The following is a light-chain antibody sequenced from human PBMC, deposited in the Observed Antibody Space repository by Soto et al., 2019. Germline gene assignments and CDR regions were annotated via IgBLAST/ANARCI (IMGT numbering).Light chain of an antibody. J-gene: IGKJ4*01. V-gene: IGKV3-15*01. Sequence: EIVLTQSAATLSLSPGERATLSWGASQRISGYLAWYQQKPGQSPRLLISDASTRATGIPARFSGSGYGTEFNLPVSSLQYQDFAVSYCQQFSSYPLTFGGGTKVDIK. CDR2: DAS. CDR3: QQFSSYPLT. CDR1: QRISGY.